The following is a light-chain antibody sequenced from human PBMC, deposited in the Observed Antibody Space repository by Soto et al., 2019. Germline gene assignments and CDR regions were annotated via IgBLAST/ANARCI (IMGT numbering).Light chain of an antibody. CDR3: QHYGTSAL. CDR1: ESVSTSY. CDR2: GAS. J-gene: IGKJ3*01. V-gene: IGKV3-20*01. Sequence: EIVLTQSPGTLSLSPGERATLSCRASESVSTSYLAWYQQKPGQAPRLLIYGASGRATGIPDRFSVSASGTHFTLTISRLEPEDFAVYYCQHYGTSALFGPGTKVDIK.